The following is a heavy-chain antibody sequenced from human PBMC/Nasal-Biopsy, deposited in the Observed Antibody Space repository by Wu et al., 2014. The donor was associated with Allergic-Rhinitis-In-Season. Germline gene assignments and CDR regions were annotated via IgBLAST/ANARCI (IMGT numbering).Heavy chain of an antibody. V-gene: IGHV3-48*03. D-gene: IGHD3-10*01. CDR1: GFIFSSYA. Sequence: LRLSCAASGFIFSSYAMHWVRQAPGKGLEWLSYISSSDSTTYYADSVKGRFTSLRDHGKDSVYLQMSSLRDEDTAVYYCAKDIRSGSLDYWGQGTLVTVSS. J-gene: IGHJ4*02. CDR3: AKDIRSGSLDY. CDR2: ISSSDSTT.